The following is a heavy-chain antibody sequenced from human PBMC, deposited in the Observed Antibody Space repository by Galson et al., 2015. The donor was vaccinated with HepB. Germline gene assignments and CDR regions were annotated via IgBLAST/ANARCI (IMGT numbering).Heavy chain of an antibody. CDR3: AGEGVDFWSGDRYYYFGMDV. J-gene: IGHJ6*02. D-gene: IGHD3-3*01. Sequence: SLRLSCAASGVTFSSYAMHWVRQAPGRGLEWVAVIWCDGSSKYYADSGKVRFTITIDNSKNTLYVQMNSLRAEDTAVSYCAGEGVDFWSGDRYYYFGMDVWGQGTPVTVSS. V-gene: IGHV3-33*01. CDR1: GVTFSSYA. CDR2: IWCDGSSK.